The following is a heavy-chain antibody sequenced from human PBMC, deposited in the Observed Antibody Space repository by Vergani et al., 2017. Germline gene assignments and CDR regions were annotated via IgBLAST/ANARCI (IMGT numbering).Heavy chain of an antibody. CDR3: ARQFWVSQGVGAFET. CDR2: ISSSGSTI. CDR1: GFTFSSYE. V-gene: IGHV3-48*03. Sequence: EVQLVESGGGLVQPGGSLRLSCAASGFTFSSYEMNWVRQAPGKGLEWVSYISSSGSTIYYADSVKGRFTISRDNAKNSLYLQMNSLRAEDTAVYYCARQFWVSQGVGAFETWGRGTEVSVSS. D-gene: IGHD3-16*01. J-gene: IGHJ3*02.